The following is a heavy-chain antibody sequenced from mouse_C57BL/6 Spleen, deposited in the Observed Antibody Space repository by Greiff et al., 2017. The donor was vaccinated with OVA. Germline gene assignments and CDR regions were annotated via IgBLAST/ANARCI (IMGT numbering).Heavy chain of an antibody. CDR1: GYTFTSYT. CDR2: INPSSGNT. V-gene: IGHV1-4*01. CDR3: AREGGNWDAMDY. D-gene: IGHD4-1*01. Sequence: VQLQQSGAELARPGASVKMSCKASGYTFTSYTMHWVKQRPGQGLEWIGYINPSSGNTKYNQKFKDKATLTADKSSSTAYMQLSSLTSEDSAVYYCAREGGNWDAMDYWGQGTSVTVSS. J-gene: IGHJ4*01.